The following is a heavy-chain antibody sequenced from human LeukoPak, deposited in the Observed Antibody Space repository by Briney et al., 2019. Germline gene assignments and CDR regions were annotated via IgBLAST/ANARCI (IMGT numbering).Heavy chain of an antibody. CDR2: IYCSGST. J-gene: IGHJ4*02. CDR3: ARVERLQWYHFDY. CDR1: GGSIRSYY. Sequence: PAETLSLTCTVSGGSIRSYYWSWIRQPPGKGLEWIGYIYCSGSTNYHPSLKSRVTISVDTSKNQFSLNLRSVTAADTAVYYCARVERLQWYHFDYWGQGTLVTVSS. V-gene: IGHV4-59*01. D-gene: IGHD4-23*01.